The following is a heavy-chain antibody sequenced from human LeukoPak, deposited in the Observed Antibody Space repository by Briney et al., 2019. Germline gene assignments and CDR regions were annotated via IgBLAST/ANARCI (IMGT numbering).Heavy chain of an antibody. CDR3: ARSTRRYNWNDPRGWFDP. Sequence: PSETLSLTCAVYGGSFGGYYWSWIRQPPGKGLEWIGEINHSGSTNYNPSLKSRVTISVDTSKNQFSLKLSSVTAADTAVYYCARSTRRYNWNDPRGWFDPWGQGTLVTVSS. D-gene: IGHD1-1*01. V-gene: IGHV4-34*01. J-gene: IGHJ5*02. CDR2: INHSGST. CDR1: GGSFGGYY.